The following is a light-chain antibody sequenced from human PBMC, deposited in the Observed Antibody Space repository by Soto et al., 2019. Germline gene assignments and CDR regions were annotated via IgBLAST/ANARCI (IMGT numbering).Light chain of an antibody. Sequence: EIVMTQSPATLSVSPGERATLSCRASQSVRSNLAWYQQKPGQAPRLLIYGASTRATAIPARFSGSGSGTAFTLTISSLQSEDFAVYYCQQYNNWPHTCGQGTKLEIK. CDR3: QQYNNWPHT. V-gene: IGKV3-15*01. J-gene: IGKJ2*01. CDR1: QSVRSN. CDR2: GAS.